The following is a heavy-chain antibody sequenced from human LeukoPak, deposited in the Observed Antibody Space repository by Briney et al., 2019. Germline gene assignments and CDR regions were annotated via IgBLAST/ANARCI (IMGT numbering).Heavy chain of an antibody. CDR2: IRYDESEK. Sequence: GGSLRLCCAASGFTFSTYGMHWVRQAPGKGLEWVAFIRYDESEKYYVDSVKGRFTISRDNSKNTLYLQMNSLRAEDTAVYYCAKGYCTTTNCYTYYYYYMDVWGKGTTVTVSS. CDR1: GFTFSTYG. CDR3: AKGYCTTTNCYTYYYYYMDV. D-gene: IGHD2-2*02. J-gene: IGHJ6*03. V-gene: IGHV3-30*02.